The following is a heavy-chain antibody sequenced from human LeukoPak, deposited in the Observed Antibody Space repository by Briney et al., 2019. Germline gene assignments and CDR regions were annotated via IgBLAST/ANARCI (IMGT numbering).Heavy chain of an antibody. D-gene: IGHD1-1*01. CDR1: GGSISSYY. CDR2: IYISGST. CDR3: ARDRGTWNDDGFDY. Sequence: SETLSLTCTVSGGSISSYYWSWIRQPAGKGLEWIGRIYISGSTNYNPSLKSRVTMSVDTSKDQFSLKLSSVTAADTAVYYCARDRGTWNDDGFDYWGQGTLVTVSS. V-gene: IGHV4-4*07. J-gene: IGHJ4*02.